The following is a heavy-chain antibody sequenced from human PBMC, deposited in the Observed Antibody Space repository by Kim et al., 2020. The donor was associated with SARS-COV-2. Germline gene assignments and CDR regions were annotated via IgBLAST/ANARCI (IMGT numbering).Heavy chain of an antibody. V-gene: IGHV1-3*01. CDR3: ARSRGEVYYYDSSGYFDY. J-gene: IGHJ4*02. CDR1: GYTFTSYA. CDR2: INAGNGNT. D-gene: IGHD3-22*01. Sequence: ASVKVSCKASGYTFTSYAMHWVRQAPGQRLEWMGWINAGNGNTKYSQKFQGRVTITRDTSASTAYMELSSLRSEDTAVYYCARSRGEVYYYDSSGYFDYWGQGTLVTVSS.